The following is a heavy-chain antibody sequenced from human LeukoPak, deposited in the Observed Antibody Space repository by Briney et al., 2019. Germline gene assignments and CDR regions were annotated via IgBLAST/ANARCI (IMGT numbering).Heavy chain of an antibody. CDR2: IYTSGST. D-gene: IGHD6-13*01. CDR3: ARDSKRIAAAGTGYYYYMDV. J-gene: IGHJ6*03. Sequence: SETLSLTCTVSGGSISSYYWSWIRQPAGKGLEWIGRIYTSGSTNYNPSLKSRVTMSVDTSKNQFSLKLSSVTAADTAVYYCARDSKRIAAAGTGYYYYMDVWGKGTTVTVSS. CDR1: GGSISSYY. V-gene: IGHV4-4*07.